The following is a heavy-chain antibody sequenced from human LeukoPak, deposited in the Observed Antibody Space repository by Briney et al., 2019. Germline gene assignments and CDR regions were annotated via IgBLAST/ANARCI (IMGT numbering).Heavy chain of an antibody. V-gene: IGHV5-51*01. Sequence: GESLKISCKGSGYNFAIYWIGWVRQMPGKGLEWMGIIYPGDSDTRYSPSFQGQVTISADKSISTAALQWSSLKASDTAIYYCARLGNPPLAYWGQGTLVTVSS. CDR3: ARLGNPPLAY. D-gene: IGHD4-23*01. CDR2: IYPGDSDT. CDR1: GYNFAIYW. J-gene: IGHJ4*02.